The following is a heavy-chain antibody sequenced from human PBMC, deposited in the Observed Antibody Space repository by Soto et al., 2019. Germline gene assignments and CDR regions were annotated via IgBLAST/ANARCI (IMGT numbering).Heavy chain of an antibody. CDR1: GYTFTSYG. Sequence: QVHLVQSGAEVKKPGASVKVSCKGSGYTFTSYGITWVRQDPGPGLEWMGWISAHNGNTDYAQKLQGRGTVTRDTSTSTAYMELRSLRSDDTAVYYCARGRYGDYWGQGARVTVSS. V-gene: IGHV1-18*01. CDR3: ARGRYGDY. J-gene: IGHJ4*02. CDR2: ISAHNGNT. D-gene: IGHD1-1*01.